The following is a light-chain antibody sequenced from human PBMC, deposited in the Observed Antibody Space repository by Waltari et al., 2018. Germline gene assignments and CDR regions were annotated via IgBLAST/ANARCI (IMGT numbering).Light chain of an antibody. CDR3: CSYAGSKFYV. Sequence: QSALTQPASVSGSPGQSITISCTGTRSAVGTYNLVSWYQQHPGKGPKLMIYEVTKRPSGVSNRFSGSKSGNTASLTISGLQAEDEAEYYCCSYAGSKFYVFGTGTKVTVL. V-gene: IGLV2-23*02. CDR1: RSAVGTYNL. J-gene: IGLJ1*01. CDR2: EVT.